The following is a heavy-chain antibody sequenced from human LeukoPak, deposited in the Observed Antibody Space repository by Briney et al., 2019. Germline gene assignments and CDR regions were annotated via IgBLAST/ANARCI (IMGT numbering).Heavy chain of an antibody. CDR3: AGGNYARFGY. V-gene: IGHV3-48*03. Sequence: GGSLRLSCAASGFTFSSYEMNWVRQAPGMGLEWVSYISSSGSTIYYADSVKGRFTISRDNAKNSLYLQMNSLRAEDTAVYYCAGGNYARFGYWGQGTLVTVSS. D-gene: IGHD1-7*01. CDR1: GFTFSSYE. J-gene: IGHJ4*02. CDR2: ISSSGSTI.